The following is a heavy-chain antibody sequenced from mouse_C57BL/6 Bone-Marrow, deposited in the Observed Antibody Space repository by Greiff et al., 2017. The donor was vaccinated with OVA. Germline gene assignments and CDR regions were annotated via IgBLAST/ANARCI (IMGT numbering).Heavy chain of an antibody. D-gene: IGHD2-5*01. CDR2: IWWDDDK. CDR3: ARGYYSNSSWFAY. Sequence: QVTLKESGPGILQPSQSLSLTCSFSGFSLNTFGMGVGWIRQPSGRGLEWLGNIWWDDDKYYNPVLKSRLIISKDTSKNQVFLKIANGDSSDTAIYYFARGYYSNSSWFAYWGQGTLVTVSA. V-gene: IGHV8-8*01. CDR1: GFSLNTFGMG. J-gene: IGHJ3*01.